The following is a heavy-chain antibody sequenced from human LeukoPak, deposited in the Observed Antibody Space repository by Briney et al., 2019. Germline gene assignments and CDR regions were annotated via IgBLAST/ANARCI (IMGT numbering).Heavy chain of an antibody. D-gene: IGHD3-16*01. CDR2: IYPGDSDT. J-gene: IGHJ5*02. Sequence: GESLKISCQGFGYSFTNYWIGWLRQMPGKGPEWMGIIYPGDSDTRYSPSFQGQVTISADKSISTAYLQWSSLKASETAMYYRARHLRLWQNWFDPWGQGTLVTVSS. CDR1: GYSFTNYW. V-gene: IGHV5-51*01. CDR3: ARHLRLWQNWFDP.